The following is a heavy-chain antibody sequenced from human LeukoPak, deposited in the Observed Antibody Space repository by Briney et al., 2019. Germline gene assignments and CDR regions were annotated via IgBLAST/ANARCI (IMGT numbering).Heavy chain of an antibody. CDR3: AAGSHQATFDY. Sequence: GGSLRLSCAASGFTFSSYSMNWVRQAPGKGLEWVSYISSSSSTIYYADSVKGRFTISRDNAKNSLYLQMNSLRAEDTAVYYRAAGSHQATFDYWGQGTLVTVSP. CDR1: GFTFSSYS. D-gene: IGHD1-26*01. J-gene: IGHJ4*02. V-gene: IGHV3-48*01. CDR2: ISSSSSTI.